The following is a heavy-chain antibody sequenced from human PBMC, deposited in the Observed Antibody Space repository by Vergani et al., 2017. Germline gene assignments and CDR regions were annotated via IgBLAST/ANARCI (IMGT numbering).Heavy chain of an antibody. Sequence: EVQLVESGGGLVKPGGSLRLSCAASGFTFSSYSMNWVRQAPGKGLEWVSSISSSSSYIYYADSVKGRFTISRDNVKNSLYLQMNSLRAEDTAVYYCARGIDYGDNSVYDAFDIWGQGTMVTVSS. CDR2: ISSSSSYI. CDR1: GFTFSSYS. J-gene: IGHJ3*02. CDR3: ARGIDYGDNSVYDAFDI. V-gene: IGHV3-21*01. D-gene: IGHD4-17*01.